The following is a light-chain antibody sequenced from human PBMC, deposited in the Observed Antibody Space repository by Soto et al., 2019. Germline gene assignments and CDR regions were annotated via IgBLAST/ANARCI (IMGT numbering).Light chain of an antibody. V-gene: IGKV3-20*01. Sequence: EMVVTQSPDTLSLSPGERATLSCRVSQSISSNYLAWYQQKPGQAPRLLIYGASGRATGSPDRFSGGGSGTVFPLIISRMAPEDFVFYYCHQFGVSPPYTFGQGTKLEIK. J-gene: IGKJ2*01. CDR1: QSISSNY. CDR3: HQFGVSPPYT. CDR2: GAS.